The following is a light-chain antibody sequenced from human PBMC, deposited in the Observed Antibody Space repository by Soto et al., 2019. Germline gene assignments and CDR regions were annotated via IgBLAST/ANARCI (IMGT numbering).Light chain of an antibody. CDR2: DVS. V-gene: IGLV2-14*01. CDR3: SSYTRTTTLVV. J-gene: IGLJ2*01. Sequence: QSVLTQPASVSGSPGQSITISCTGTSSDVGGYNHVSWYQWNPGKAPKLLIYDVSNRPSGVSTRFSGSMSGNTASLTISGLQADDEADYYCSSYTRTTTLVVFGGGTKLTVL. CDR1: SSDVGGYNH.